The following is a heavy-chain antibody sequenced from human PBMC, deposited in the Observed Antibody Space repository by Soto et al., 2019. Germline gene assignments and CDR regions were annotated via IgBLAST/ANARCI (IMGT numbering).Heavy chain of an antibody. CDR1: GFTFSDYA. V-gene: IGHV3-30*03. Sequence: PGGSLRLSCAASGFTFSDYAMHWVRQAPGKGLEWVAVVSHDGRNTHYADSVKGRFTISRESCKDAVSLEMGSRGAEDTAVYYCAEGGGQWLVRSDFNYWGQGALVTVSS. CDR3: AEGGGQWLVRSDFNY. CDR2: VSHDGRNT. J-gene: IGHJ4*02. D-gene: IGHD6-19*01.